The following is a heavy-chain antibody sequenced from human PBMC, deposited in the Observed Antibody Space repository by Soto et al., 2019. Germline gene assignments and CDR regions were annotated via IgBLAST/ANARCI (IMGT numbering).Heavy chain of an antibody. V-gene: IGHV2-5*02. J-gene: IGHJ4*02. CDR3: AHSRALLWFGELLPTYYFDY. D-gene: IGHD3-10*01. CDR1: GFSLSTSGVG. Sequence: SGPTLVNPTQTLTLTCTFSGFSLSTSGVGVGWNRQPPGKALEWLALIYWDDDKRYSPSLKSRLTITKDTSKNQVVLTMTNMDPVDTATYYRAHSRALLWFGELLPTYYFDYWGQGTLVTVS. CDR2: IYWDDDK.